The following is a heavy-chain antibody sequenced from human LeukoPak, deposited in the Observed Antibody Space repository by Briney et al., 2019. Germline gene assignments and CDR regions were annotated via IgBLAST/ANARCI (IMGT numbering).Heavy chain of an antibody. CDR1: GFTFSTYW. V-gene: IGHV3-74*01. D-gene: IGHD1-26*01. Sequence: GGFLRLSCAASGFTFSTYWMHWVRQAPGKGLVWVSRINSDGSSTSYAGSVKGRFTISRDNAKNTLYLQMNSLRAEDTAVYYCAREFVGLSGFKDYWGQGTLVTVSS. CDR2: INSDGSST. J-gene: IGHJ4*02. CDR3: AREFVGLSGFKDY.